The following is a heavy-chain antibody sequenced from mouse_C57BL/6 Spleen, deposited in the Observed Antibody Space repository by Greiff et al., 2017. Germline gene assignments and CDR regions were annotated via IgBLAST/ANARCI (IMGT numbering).Heavy chain of an antibody. Sequence: QVQLKQSGAELVRPGTSVKVSCKASGYAFTNYLIEWVKQRPGQGLEWIGVINPGSGGTNYNEKFKGKATLTADKSYSTAYMQLSSLTSEDSAVYFCARNDYYGSEGAYYYAMDYWGQGTSVTVSS. CDR2: INPGSGGT. CDR1: GYAFTNYL. V-gene: IGHV1-54*01. D-gene: IGHD1-1*01. J-gene: IGHJ4*01. CDR3: ARNDYYGSEGAYYYAMDY.